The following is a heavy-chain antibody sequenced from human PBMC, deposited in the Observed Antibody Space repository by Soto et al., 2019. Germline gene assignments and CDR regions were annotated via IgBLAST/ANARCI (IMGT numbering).Heavy chain of an antibody. V-gene: IGHV3-33*01. CDR3: ARVKGASLGY. CDR1: GFTFYIYG. CDR2: IWYDGSKK. D-gene: IGHD1-26*01. Sequence: PGGSLRLSCAASGFTFYIYGMHWVRQAPGKGLEWVAVIWYDGSKKDYADSVKDRFTISRDNSKNTLFLQMDRLRVEDTAVYYCARVKGASLGYWGQGALVTVSS. J-gene: IGHJ4*02.